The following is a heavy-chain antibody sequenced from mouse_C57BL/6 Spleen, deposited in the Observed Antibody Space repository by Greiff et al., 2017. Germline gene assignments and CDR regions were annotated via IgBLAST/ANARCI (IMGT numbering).Heavy chain of an antibody. Sequence: QVQLQQSGAELVRPGASVPLSCKASGYTFTDYEMHWVKQTPVHGLEWIGAIDPETGGTAYNQKFKGKAILTADKSSSTAYMELRSLTSEDSAVYYCQADYGSSYYFDYWGQGTTLTVSS. J-gene: IGHJ2*01. CDR3: QADYGSSYYFDY. D-gene: IGHD1-1*01. CDR2: IDPETGGT. CDR1: GYTFTDYE. V-gene: IGHV1-15*01.